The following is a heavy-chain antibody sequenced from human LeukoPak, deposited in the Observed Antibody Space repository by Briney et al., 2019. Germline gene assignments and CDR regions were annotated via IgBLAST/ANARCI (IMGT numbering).Heavy chain of an antibody. J-gene: IGHJ4*02. CDR1: GFTFSRYA. D-gene: IGHD3/OR15-3a*01. CDR3: AKDSPVGTGDSFDY. Sequence: GGSLRLSCAASGFTFSRYAMSWVREAPGEGLEWVSAICGSGGRTYYADSVNGRFTISRDNSKNTLYLQINSLRAEYTAVYYCAKDSPVGTGDSFDYWGQGTLVTVSS. V-gene: IGHV3-23*01. CDR2: ICGSGGRT.